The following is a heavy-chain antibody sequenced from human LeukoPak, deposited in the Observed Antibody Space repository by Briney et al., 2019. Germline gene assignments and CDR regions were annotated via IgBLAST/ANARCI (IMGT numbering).Heavy chain of an antibody. V-gene: IGHV4-59*12. CDR2: IHHSGGA. Sequence: ASETLSLACTVSGASISSYYWSWIRQPPGKGLEWIGYIHHSGGANYNPSLKSRVTISVDTSKNQFSLMLSSVTAADTAVYYCARGDIVVVPAAISAFDIWGQGTMVTVSS. D-gene: IGHD2-2*01. CDR1: GASISSYY. J-gene: IGHJ3*02. CDR3: ARGDIVVVPAAISAFDI.